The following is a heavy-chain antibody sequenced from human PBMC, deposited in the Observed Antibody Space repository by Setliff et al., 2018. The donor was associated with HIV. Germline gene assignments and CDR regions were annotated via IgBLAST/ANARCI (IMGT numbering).Heavy chain of an antibody. D-gene: IGHD6-13*01. CDR2: VYYSGRT. V-gene: IGHV4-39*01. CDR1: GGSISSSNYY. CDR3: ARGIAASGRSWGY. Sequence: PSETLSLTCTVSGGSISSSNYYWGWIRQPPGKGLEWIGSVYYSGRTYYSPSLKSRVTMSVDTPKNQFSLKLSSVTAADTAVYYCARGIAASGRSWGYWGQGTLVTVSS. J-gene: IGHJ4*02.